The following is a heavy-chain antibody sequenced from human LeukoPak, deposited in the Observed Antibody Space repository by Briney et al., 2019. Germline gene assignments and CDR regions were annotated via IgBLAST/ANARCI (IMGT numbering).Heavy chain of an antibody. J-gene: IGHJ4*02. CDR2: IRYDGSNK. CDR3: AREGYYDSSGYYYPHAGDY. CDR1: GFTFSSYG. Sequence: GGSLRLSCAASGFTFSSYGMHWVRQAPGKGLEWVAFIRYDGSNKYYADSVKGRFTISRDNSKNTLYLQMNSLRAEDTAVYYCAREGYYDSSGYYYPHAGDYWGQGALVTVSS. D-gene: IGHD3-22*01. V-gene: IGHV3-30*02.